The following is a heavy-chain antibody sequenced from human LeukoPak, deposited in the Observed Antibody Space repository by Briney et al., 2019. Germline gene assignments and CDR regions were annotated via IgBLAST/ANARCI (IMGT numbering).Heavy chain of an antibody. J-gene: IGHJ5*02. V-gene: IGHV4-4*07. Sequence: SETLSLTCTVSGGSISSYDWSWIRQPAGKGLEWIGRIYTSGSTNYNPSLKSRVTMSVDTSKNQFSLKLSSVTAADTAVYYCARDWYSSGYNLGGWFDPWGQGTLVTVSS. CDR3: ARDWYSSGYNLGGWFDP. D-gene: IGHD6-19*01. CDR1: GGSISSYD. CDR2: IYTSGST.